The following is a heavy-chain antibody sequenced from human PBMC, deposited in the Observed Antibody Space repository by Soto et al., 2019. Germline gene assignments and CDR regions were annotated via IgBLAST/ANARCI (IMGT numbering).Heavy chain of an antibody. D-gene: IGHD2-8*01. J-gene: IGHJ6*02. Sequence: SVKVSCKASGGTFSSYAISWVRQAPGQGLEWMGGIIPIFGTANYAQKFQGRVTITADESTSTAYMELSSLRSEDTAVYYCARDDTNAKHMLSYYYYGIHVWGQGTTVTVSS. CDR2: IIPIFGTA. V-gene: IGHV1-69*13. CDR3: ARDDTNAKHMLSYYYYGIHV. CDR1: GGTFSSYA.